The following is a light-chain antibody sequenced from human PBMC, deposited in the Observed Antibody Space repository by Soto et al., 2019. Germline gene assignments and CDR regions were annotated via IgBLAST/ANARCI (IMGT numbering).Light chain of an antibody. J-gene: IGLJ1*01. Sequence: HPGSAFGSPGWLSTICCTGTGSGVGGYNFVSWYQQLPGKAPKLMIYEVTSRPSGVSNRFSGSTSGNTASLTISGLQPEEEAEHYCSSYTTSRNVVFGTGTKVTVL. CDR1: GSGVGGYNF. CDR3: SSYTTSRNVV. V-gene: IGLV2-14*03. CDR2: EVT.